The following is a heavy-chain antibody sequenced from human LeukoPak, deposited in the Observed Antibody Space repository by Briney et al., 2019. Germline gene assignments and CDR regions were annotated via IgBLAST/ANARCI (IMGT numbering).Heavy chain of an antibody. CDR3: ARDLTEWVATTPLDY. CDR1: GYTFTSYG. CDR2: ISAYNGNT. D-gene: IGHD5-12*01. J-gene: IGHJ4*02. Sequence: ASVKVSCKASGYTFTSYGISWVRQAPGQGLDWMEWISAYNGNTNYAQKLQGRVTMTTDTSTSTAYMELRSLRSDDTAVYYCARDLTEWVATTPLDYWGQGTLVTVSS. V-gene: IGHV1-18*01.